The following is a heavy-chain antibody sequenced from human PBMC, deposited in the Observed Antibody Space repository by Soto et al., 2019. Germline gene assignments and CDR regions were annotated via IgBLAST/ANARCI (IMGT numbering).Heavy chain of an antibody. V-gene: IGHV3-48*02. J-gene: IGHJ4*02. Sequence: SGWSLRLSCAASGFTFGGYSMNWVRLAPGKGLEWISYISSLSSPRYYAESVEGRFIISRDNAKNSLYLQMNSLRDEDTAVYFCARKDTRGARSFDYGGQGPVVPVT. CDR2: ISSLSSPR. CDR1: GFTFGGYS. D-gene: IGHD3-10*01. CDR3: ARKDTRGARSFDY.